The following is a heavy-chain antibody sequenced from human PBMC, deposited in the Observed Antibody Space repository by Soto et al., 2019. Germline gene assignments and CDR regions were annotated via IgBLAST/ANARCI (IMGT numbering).Heavy chain of an antibody. CDR2: IYYRGST. Sequence: PETLSLTCTVSGGSINNYYWSWIRQPPGKGLEWIGYIYYRGSTNYNPSLKSRVTISVDTSKNQFSLKLSSVTTADTAVYYCAIFMGNSVAPTYFDYWGQGTLVTVSS. V-gene: IGHV4-59*01. CDR1: GGSINNYY. J-gene: IGHJ4*02. D-gene: IGHD5-12*01. CDR3: AIFMGNSVAPTYFDY.